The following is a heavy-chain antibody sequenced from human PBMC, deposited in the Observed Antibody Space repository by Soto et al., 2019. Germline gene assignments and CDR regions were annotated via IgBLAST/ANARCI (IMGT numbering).Heavy chain of an antibody. V-gene: IGHV1-69*01. J-gene: IGHJ6*02. CDR2: SIPIFGTA. CDR3: ARAGRYFDWLLDYYYYGMDV. D-gene: IGHD3-9*01. CDR1: GGTFSSYA. Sequence: QVQLVQSGAEVKKPGSSVKVSCKASGGTFSSYAISWVRQAPGQGLEWMGGSIPIFGTANYAQKFQGSVTITADESTSTAYMELSSLRSEDTAVYYCARAGRYFDWLLDYYYYGMDVWGQGTTVTVSS.